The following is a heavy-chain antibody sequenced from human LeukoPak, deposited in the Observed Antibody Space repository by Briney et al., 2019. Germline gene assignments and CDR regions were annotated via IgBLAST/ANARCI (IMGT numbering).Heavy chain of an antibody. CDR1: GYTFSGYY. CDR3: ARSGMTTIPNFDY. CDR2: MNPNSGAT. V-gene: IGHV1-2*02. Sequence: ASVKVSCKASGYTFSGYYIHWVRQAPGQGLEWMGWMNPNSGATNNAQKFQGRVTLSRDTSISTAYMELRKLRSDDTAVYYCARSGMTTIPNFDYWGQGTLVTVSS. J-gene: IGHJ4*02. D-gene: IGHD3-3*01.